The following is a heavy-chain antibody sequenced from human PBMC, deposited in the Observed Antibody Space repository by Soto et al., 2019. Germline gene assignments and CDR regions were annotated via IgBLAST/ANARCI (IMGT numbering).Heavy chain of an antibody. D-gene: IGHD3-9*01. CDR2: ISWDGGIT. Sequence: GGSLRLSCAACGFSFEDYTMHWVRQGPGKGPEWISLISWDGGITDYSDSVKGRFISSRDNSKNSLFLEMNSLTSEDAAMYFCARDSYDILTGQKRYFDFWGQGTLVTVSS. CDR3: ARDSYDILTGQKRYFDF. J-gene: IGHJ4*02. CDR1: GFSFEDYT. V-gene: IGHV3-43*01.